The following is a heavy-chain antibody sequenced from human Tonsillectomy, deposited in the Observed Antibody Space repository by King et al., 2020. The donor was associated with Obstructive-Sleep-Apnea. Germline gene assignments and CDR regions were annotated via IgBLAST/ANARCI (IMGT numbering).Heavy chain of an antibody. V-gene: IGHV3-15*01. J-gene: IGHJ5*02. CDR1: GFTFSNAW. CDR3: TTDGCSSTSCYDNWFDP. D-gene: IGHD2-2*01. CDR2: IKSKTDGGTT. Sequence: VQLVESGGGLVKPGGSLRLSCAASGFTFSNAWMSWVRQAPGKGLEWVGRIKSKTDGGTTDYAAPVKGRFIILRDDSKNTPYLQMNSLKTEDTAVYYCTTDGCSSTSCYDNWFDPWGQGTLVTVSS.